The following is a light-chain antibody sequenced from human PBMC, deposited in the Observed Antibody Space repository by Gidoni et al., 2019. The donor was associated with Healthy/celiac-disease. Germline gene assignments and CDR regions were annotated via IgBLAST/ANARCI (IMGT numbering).Light chain of an antibody. CDR2: KAS. Sequence: DIQMTQSPSTLSASVGDRVTITCRASQSISSWLAWYQQKPGKAPKLLIYKASSLESGVPSRFSGSGSGTDFTLTISGLQPDDFATYYCQQYNSYSSWAFGQXTKVEIK. CDR1: QSISSW. V-gene: IGKV1-5*03. J-gene: IGKJ1*01. CDR3: QQYNSYSSWA.